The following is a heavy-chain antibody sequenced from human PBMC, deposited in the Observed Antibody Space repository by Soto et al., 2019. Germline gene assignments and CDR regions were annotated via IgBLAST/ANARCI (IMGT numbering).Heavy chain of an antibody. CDR2: IKQDGSEK. J-gene: IGHJ4*02. V-gene: IGHV3-7*01. Sequence: GGSLRLSCAAFGFTFSSFWMTWVRQAPGKGLEWVANIKQDGSEKYYVDSVKGRFTISRDNARNSLFLEMKSLRSEDTAVYSCVRDRSGSYLEGFDYWGQGTLVTVSS. D-gene: IGHD1-26*01. CDR1: GFTFSSFW. CDR3: VRDRSGSYLEGFDY.